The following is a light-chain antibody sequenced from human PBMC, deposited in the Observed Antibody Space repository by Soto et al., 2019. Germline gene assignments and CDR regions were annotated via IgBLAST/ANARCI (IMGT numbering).Light chain of an antibody. J-gene: IGLJ2*01. V-gene: IGLV2-14*01. CDR1: SSDVGGYNF. CDR2: EVS. Sequence: QSALTQPASLSGSPGQSITISCTGTSSDVGGYNFVSWYQQHPGKAPKLMIFEVSDRPSGVSNRFSGSKSGNTASLTISGLQAEDEADYYCSSYTSGSTVVFGGGTKVTVI. CDR3: SSYTSGSTVV.